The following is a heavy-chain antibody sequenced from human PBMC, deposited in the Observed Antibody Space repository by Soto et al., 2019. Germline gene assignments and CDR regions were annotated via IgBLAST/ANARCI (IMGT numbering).Heavy chain of an antibody. J-gene: IGHJ4*02. CDR1: GYTFTSYY. Sequence: ASVKVSCKASGYTFTSYYMHWVRQAPGQGLEWMGIINPSGGSTSYAQKFQGRVTMTRDTSTSTVYMELSSLRSEDTTVYYCARDGPSAMALDYWGQGTLVTVSS. V-gene: IGHV1-46*01. CDR2: INPSGGST. CDR3: ARDGPSAMALDY. D-gene: IGHD5-18*01.